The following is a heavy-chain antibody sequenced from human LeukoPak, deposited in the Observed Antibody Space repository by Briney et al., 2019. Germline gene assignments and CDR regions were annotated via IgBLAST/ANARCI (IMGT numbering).Heavy chain of an antibody. Sequence: ASVKVSCKASGYTFTGYYMHWVRQAPGQGLEWMGWINPNSGGTNYAQKFQGRGTMTRDTSISTAYMELSRLRSDDTALYYCARESCNSGSYYNDYWGQGTLVTVSS. CDR1: GYTFTGYY. V-gene: IGHV1-2*02. CDR3: ARESCNSGSYYNDY. CDR2: INPNSGGT. J-gene: IGHJ4*02. D-gene: IGHD3-10*01.